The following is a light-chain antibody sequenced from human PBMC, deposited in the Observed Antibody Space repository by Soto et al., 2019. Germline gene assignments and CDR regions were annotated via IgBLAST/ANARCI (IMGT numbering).Light chain of an antibody. J-gene: IGKJ5*01. V-gene: IGKV3-20*01. CDR1: QSITTNY. CDR2: GAS. Sequence: SILTQSPGPMSLSQGERATLSCRAGQSITTNYLAWYQQRFGQAPRLLIHGASSRAAGIPDRFSGSGSGTDFTLTISRLEPEDFAVYYRQQYGSSITFGQGTRLEIK. CDR3: QQYGSSIT.